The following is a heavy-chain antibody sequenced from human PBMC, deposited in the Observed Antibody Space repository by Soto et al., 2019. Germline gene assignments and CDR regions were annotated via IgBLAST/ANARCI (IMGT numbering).Heavy chain of an antibody. CDR3: ARQGSY. J-gene: IGHJ4*02. CDR1: GVSISDTSYY. CDR2: IYFNGNT. V-gene: IGHV4-39*01. Sequence: QLQLQESGPGLVKPSETLSLTCNVSGVSISDTSYYWGWIRQPPGKGLEWIGTIYFNGNTFYNPSLKSRSTISVDTSTNQFSLRLTSVTAADTAVYYCARQGSYWGQGTLVAVSS.